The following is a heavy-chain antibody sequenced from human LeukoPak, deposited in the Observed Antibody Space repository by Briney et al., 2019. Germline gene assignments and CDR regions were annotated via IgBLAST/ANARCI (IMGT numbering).Heavy chain of an antibody. J-gene: IGHJ5*02. Sequence: GGSLRLSCAASGFTFDDYGMSWVRQAPGKGLVWVSRINSDGSSTSYADSVKGRFTISRDNAKNTLYLQMNSLRAEDTAVYYCARDGSGSYWKNTGNWFDPWGQGTLVTVSS. CDR3: ARDGSGSYWKNTGNWFDP. V-gene: IGHV3-74*01. CDR2: INSDGSST. D-gene: IGHD1-26*01. CDR1: GFTFDDYG.